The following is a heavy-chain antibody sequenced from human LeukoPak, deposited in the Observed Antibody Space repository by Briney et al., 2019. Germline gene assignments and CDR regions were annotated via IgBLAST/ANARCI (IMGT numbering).Heavy chain of an antibody. Sequence: GGSLRLSCAVSGVTFINAWMSWVRQAPGKGLEWVGRIKSNSDGGTTDYAAPVKGRFTISRDDSKNTLYLQMNSLKTEDTALYYCTTTKAGYSSNGPIDNWGQGTLVTVSS. CDR2: IKSNSDGGTT. CDR1: GVTFINAW. D-gene: IGHD6-13*01. V-gene: IGHV3-15*01. J-gene: IGHJ4*02. CDR3: TTTKAGYSSNGPIDN.